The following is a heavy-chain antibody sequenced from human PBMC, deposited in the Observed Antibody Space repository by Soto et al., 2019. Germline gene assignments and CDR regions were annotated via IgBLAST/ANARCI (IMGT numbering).Heavy chain of an antibody. J-gene: IGHJ4*02. D-gene: IGHD1-1*01. CDR3: VQNLLGYGVDY. V-gene: IGHV4-59*08. CDR1: GGSISSYY. CDR2: IYYSGST. Sequence: PSETLSLTCTVSGGSISSYYWSWIRQPPGKGLEWIGYIYYSGSTNYNPSLKSRVTISVDTSKNQFSLKLSSVTAADTAVYYCVQNLLGYGVDYWGQGTLVTVSS.